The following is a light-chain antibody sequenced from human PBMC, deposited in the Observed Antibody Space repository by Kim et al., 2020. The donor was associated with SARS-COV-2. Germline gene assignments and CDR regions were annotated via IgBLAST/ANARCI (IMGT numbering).Light chain of an antibody. CDR2: KAS. CDR1: QSISSW. CDR3: QQYNSPGT. V-gene: IGKV1-5*03. Sequence: DIQMTQSPSTLSASVGDRVTITCRASQSISSWLAWYQQKPGKAPKLLIYKASSLESGVPSRFSGSGSGTEFTLTISSLQPDDFATYYCQQYNSPGTFGQGTKLEI. J-gene: IGKJ2*01.